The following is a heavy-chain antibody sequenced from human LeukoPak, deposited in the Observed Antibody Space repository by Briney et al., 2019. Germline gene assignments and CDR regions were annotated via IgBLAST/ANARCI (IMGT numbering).Heavy chain of an antibody. V-gene: IGHV3-13*01. CDR1: GFTFSGYD. CDR3: ASSPSTFHYYYYGMDV. CDR2: IGTAGDT. J-gene: IGHJ6*02. D-gene: IGHD2-2*01. Sequence: GGSLRLSCAASGFTFSGYDMHWVRQATGKGLEWVSAIGTAGDTYYPGSVKGRFTISRENAKNSLYLQMNSLRAEDTAVYYCASSPSTFHYYYYGMDVWGQGTTVTVSS.